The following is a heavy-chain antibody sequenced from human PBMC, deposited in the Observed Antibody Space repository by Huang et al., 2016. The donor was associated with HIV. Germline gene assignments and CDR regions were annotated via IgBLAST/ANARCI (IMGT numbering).Heavy chain of an antibody. CDR1: GYTFTGYY. CDR3: AREVVSATGYYYYGMDV. J-gene: IGHJ6*02. CDR2: INPKSGGT. V-gene: IGHV1-2*02. D-gene: IGHD2-15*01. Sequence: QVQLVQSGAEVKKPGASVKVSCKASGYTFTGYYMHWVRQAPGQGLEWMGGINPKSGGTNYAQKVQGRVTMTRDTSISTAYMELSRLRSDDTAVYYCAREVVSATGYYYYGMDVWGQGTTVTVSS.